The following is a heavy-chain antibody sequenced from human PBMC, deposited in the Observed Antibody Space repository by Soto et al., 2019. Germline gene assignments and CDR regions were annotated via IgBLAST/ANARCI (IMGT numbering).Heavy chain of an antibody. CDR1: GGSISNYY. J-gene: IGHJ5*01. CDR3: ARAAAADS. Sequence: QVQLQESGPGLVKPSETLSLTCSVSGGSISNYYWGWIRQPPGKGLEWIGYVYYTGTTHFNPSLKSRVSMSVDTSKNQFSLKLTSVTSADTAVYYCARAAAADSWGQGTLVTVSS. V-gene: IGHV4-59*01. D-gene: IGHD6-13*01. CDR2: VYYTGTT.